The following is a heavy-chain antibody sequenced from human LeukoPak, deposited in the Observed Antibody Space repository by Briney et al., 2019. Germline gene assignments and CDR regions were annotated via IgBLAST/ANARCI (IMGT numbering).Heavy chain of an antibody. V-gene: IGHV1-69*06. D-gene: IGHD2-2*01. J-gene: IGHJ4*02. CDR2: IIPIFGTA. Sequence: GASVKVSCKASGGTFSSYAISWVRQAPGQGLEWMGGIIPIFGTANYAQKFQGRVTITADKSTNTAYMELSSLRSEDTAVYYCARGGGYCSSTSCPEFDYWGQGTLVTVSS. CDR3: ARGGGYCSSTSCPEFDY. CDR1: GGTFSSYA.